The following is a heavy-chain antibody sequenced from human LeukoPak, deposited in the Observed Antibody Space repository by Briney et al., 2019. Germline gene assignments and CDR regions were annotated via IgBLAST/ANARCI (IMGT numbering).Heavy chain of an antibody. Sequence: GSLRLSCAASGFTFSSYSMNWVRQAPGKGLEWVSYISSSSSTIYYADSVKGRFTISRDNAKNSLYLQMNSLRAEDTAVYYCARALQTYYYDSSGYLNRFDPWGQGTLVTVSS. CDR3: ARALQTYYYDSSGYLNRFDP. D-gene: IGHD3-22*01. CDR2: ISSSSSTI. CDR1: GFTFSSYS. J-gene: IGHJ5*02. V-gene: IGHV3-48*01.